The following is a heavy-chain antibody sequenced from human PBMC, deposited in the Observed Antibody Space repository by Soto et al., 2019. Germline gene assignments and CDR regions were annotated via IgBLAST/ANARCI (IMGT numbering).Heavy chain of an antibody. V-gene: IGHV1-58*02. D-gene: IGHD3-22*01. CDR3: AALFGYYDSSGYYDY. CDR1: GFTFTSSA. J-gene: IGHJ4*02. Sequence: ASVKVSCKASGFTFTSSAMQWVRQARGQRLEWIGWIVVGSGNTNYAQKFQERVTITKDMSTSTAYMELSSLRSEDTAVYYCAALFGYYDSSGYYDYWGQGTLVTVSS. CDR2: IVVGSGNT.